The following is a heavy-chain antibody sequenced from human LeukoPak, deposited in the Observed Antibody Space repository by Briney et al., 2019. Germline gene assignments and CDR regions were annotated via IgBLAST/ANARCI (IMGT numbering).Heavy chain of an antibody. V-gene: IGHV4-59*01. CDR3: ARLPKNDFWSGSPDAFDI. Sequence: SVTLSLTCTVSGGSISSYYWSWIRQPPGKGLEWIGYIYYSGSTNYNPSLKSRVTISVDTSKNQFSLKLSSVTAADTAVYYCARLPKNDFWSGSPDAFDIWGQGTMVTVSS. D-gene: IGHD3-3*01. CDR1: GGSISSYY. CDR2: IYYSGST. J-gene: IGHJ3*02.